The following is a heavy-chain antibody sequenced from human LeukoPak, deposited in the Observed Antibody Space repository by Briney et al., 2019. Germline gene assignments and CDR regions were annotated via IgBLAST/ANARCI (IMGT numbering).Heavy chain of an antibody. CDR1: EYSFTNYW. Sequence: GESLKISCKGSEYSFTNYWISWVREMPGKGLEWMGRIDPRDSYTKYSPSFEGHVTISVDRSISSAFLQWNSLKASDSAMYYCATGASKVTTDFANYWGQGTQVAVSS. CDR3: ATGASKVTTDFANY. J-gene: IGHJ4*02. CDR2: IDPRDSYT. D-gene: IGHD4-17*01. V-gene: IGHV5-10-1*01.